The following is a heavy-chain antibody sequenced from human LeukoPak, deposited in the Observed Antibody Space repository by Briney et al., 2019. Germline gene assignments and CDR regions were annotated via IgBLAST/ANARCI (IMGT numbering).Heavy chain of an antibody. D-gene: IGHD3-10*01. CDR3: ARGVLITMVRGVTYNWFDP. CDR1: GGSFSGYY. J-gene: IGHJ5*02. CDR2: INHSGST. Sequence: SETLSLTCAVYGGSFSGYYWSWIRQPPGKGLEWIGEINHSGSTNYNPSLKSRVTISVDTSKNQFSLKLSSVTAADTAVYYCARGVLITMVRGVTYNWFDPWGQGILVTVSS. V-gene: IGHV4-34*01.